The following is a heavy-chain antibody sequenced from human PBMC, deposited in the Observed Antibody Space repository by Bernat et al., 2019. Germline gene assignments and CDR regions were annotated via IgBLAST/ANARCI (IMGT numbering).Heavy chain of an antibody. CDR3: ARVSNPETYYYYMDV. Sequence: EVQLVESGGGLVQPGRSLRLSCAASGFTFYDYAMPWVRQAPGKGLEWVSGISWNSGSIGYADSVKGRFTISRDNAKNSLYLQINSLRAEETALYYCARVSNPETYYYYMDVWGKGTTVTVSS. D-gene: IGHD1-14*01. CDR1: GFTFYDYA. J-gene: IGHJ6*03. V-gene: IGHV3-9*01. CDR2: ISWNSGSI.